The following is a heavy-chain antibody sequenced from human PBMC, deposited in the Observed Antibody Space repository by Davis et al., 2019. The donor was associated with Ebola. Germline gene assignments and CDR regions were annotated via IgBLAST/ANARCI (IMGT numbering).Heavy chain of an antibody. CDR2: ISAYNGNT. Sequence: ASVKVSCKASGYTFTSYGISWVRQAPGQGLEWMGWISAYNGNTNYAQKLQGRVTMATDTSTSTAYMELRNLRSDDTAVYYCARVYCSGGSCYPISTLWGQGTLVTVSS. J-gene: IGHJ4*02. CDR1: GYTFTSYG. V-gene: IGHV1-18*01. D-gene: IGHD2-15*01. CDR3: ARVYCSGGSCYPISTL.